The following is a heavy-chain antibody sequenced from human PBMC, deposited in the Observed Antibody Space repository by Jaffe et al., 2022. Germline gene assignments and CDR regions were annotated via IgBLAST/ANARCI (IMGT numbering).Heavy chain of an antibody. Sequence: QLQLQESGPGLVKPSETLSLTCTVSGGSISSSSYYWGWIRQPPGKGLEWIGSIYYSGSTYYNPSLKSRVTISVDTSKNQFSLKLSSVTAADTAVYYCARQGVRVSGWYFYWFDPWGQGTLVTVSS. CDR2: IYYSGST. D-gene: IGHD6-19*01. CDR1: GGSISSSSYY. J-gene: IGHJ5*02. V-gene: IGHV4-39*01. CDR3: ARQGVRVSGWYFYWFDP.